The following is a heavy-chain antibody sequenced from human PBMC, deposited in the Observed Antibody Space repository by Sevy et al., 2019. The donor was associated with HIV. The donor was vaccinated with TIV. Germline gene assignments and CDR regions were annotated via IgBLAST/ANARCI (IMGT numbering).Heavy chain of an antibody. CDR2: MNPNSGNT. V-gene: IGHV1-8*01. D-gene: IGHD2-15*01. CDR1: GYTFTSYD. J-gene: IGHJ5*02. CDR3: ARVRDRYCSGGSCSKNWFDP. Sequence: ASVKVSCEASGYTFTSYDINWVRQATGQGLEWMGWMNPNSGNTGYAQKFQGRVTMTRKTSISTAYMELSSLRSEDTAVYYCARVRDRYCSGGSCSKNWFDPWGQGTLVTVS.